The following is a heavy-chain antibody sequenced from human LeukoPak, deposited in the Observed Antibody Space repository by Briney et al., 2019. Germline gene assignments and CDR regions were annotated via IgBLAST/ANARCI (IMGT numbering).Heavy chain of an antibody. CDR2: ISSSGSTI. D-gene: IGHD2-15*01. J-gene: IGHJ4*02. CDR1: GFTFSSYA. V-gene: IGHV3-11*01. Sequence: PGGSLRLSCAASGFTFSSYAMSWIRQAPGKGLEWVSYISSSGSTIYYADSVKGRFTISRDNAKNSLYLQMNSLRAEDTAVYYCAREGYCSGGSCPFDYWGQGTLVTVSS. CDR3: AREGYCSGGSCPFDY.